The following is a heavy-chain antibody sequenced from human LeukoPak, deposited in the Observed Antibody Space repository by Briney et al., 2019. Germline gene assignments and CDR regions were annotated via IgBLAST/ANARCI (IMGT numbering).Heavy chain of an antibody. Sequence: SQTLSLTCTVSGSSISSGDYYWSWIRQPPGTGLECLGYIYYSGSTYYNPSLKSRVTISVDTSKNQCSLKLSSVTAADTAVYYCARENCSSTSCSLSGWFDPWGQGTLVTVSS. CDR2: IYYSGST. V-gene: IGHV4-30-4*08. J-gene: IGHJ5*02. D-gene: IGHD2-2*01. CDR1: GSSISSGDYY. CDR3: ARENCSSTSCSLSGWFDP.